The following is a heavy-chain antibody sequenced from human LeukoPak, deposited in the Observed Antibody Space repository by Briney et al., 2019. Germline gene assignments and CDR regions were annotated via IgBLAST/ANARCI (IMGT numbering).Heavy chain of an antibody. CDR3: ARAGLIAVAGL. J-gene: IGHJ4*02. V-gene: IGHV1-8*01. CDR2: MSPNSGKT. CDR1: GYTFTSYD. D-gene: IGHD6-19*01. Sequence: ASVKVSCKASGYTFTSYDINWVRQATGQGLEWMGWMSPNSGKTDYAQKFQGRVTMTRDTSRNTAYMELSGLTSEDTAVYYCARAGLIAVAGLWGQGTLVAVSS.